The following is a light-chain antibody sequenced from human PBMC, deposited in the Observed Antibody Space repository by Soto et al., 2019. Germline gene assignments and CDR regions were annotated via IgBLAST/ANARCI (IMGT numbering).Light chain of an antibody. CDR3: QQYHNYSLT. CDR2: KAS. J-gene: IGKJ4*01. CDR1: QSISSW. Sequence: IQMTQSPSTLSASVGDRVTITCRASQSISSWLAWYQQKPGKAPKLLIYKASSLEGGVPSRFSGSGSGTDFTLTISSLQPDDFASYYCQQYHNYSLTFGGGTKVDIK. V-gene: IGKV1-5*03.